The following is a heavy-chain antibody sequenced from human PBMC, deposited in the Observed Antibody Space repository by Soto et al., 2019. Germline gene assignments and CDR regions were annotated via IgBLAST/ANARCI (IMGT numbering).Heavy chain of an antibody. Sequence: EVQLVESGGGLVQPGGSLKLSCAASGFTFSGSAMHWVRQASGKGLEWVGRIRSKANSYATAYAASVKGRFNISRDDSHITAYLQMNSLKSEDTAVYYCTRQVPYGDYPDSFDYWGQGTLVTVSS. V-gene: IGHV3-73*01. CDR2: IRSKANSYAT. CDR3: TRQVPYGDYPDSFDY. J-gene: IGHJ4*02. CDR1: GFTFSGSA. D-gene: IGHD4-17*01.